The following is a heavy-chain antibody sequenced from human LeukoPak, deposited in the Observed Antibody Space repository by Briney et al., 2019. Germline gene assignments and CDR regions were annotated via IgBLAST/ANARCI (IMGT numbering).Heavy chain of an antibody. CDR3: ARLIRNYYGSGSYYDY. D-gene: IGHD3-10*01. J-gene: IGHJ4*02. CDR1: GGSFSGYY. Sequence: SETLSLTCAVYGGSFSGYYWSWIRQPPGKGLEWIGEINHSGSTNYNPSLKSRVTISVDTSKNQFSLKLSSVTAADTAVYYCARLIRNYYGSGSYYDYWGQGTLVTVSS. CDR2: INHSGST. V-gene: IGHV4-34*01.